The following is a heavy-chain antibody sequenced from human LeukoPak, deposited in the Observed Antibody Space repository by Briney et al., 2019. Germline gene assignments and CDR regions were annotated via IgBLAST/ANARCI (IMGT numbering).Heavy chain of an antibody. J-gene: IGHJ4*02. Sequence: SETLSLTCTVSGGSISSSSYYWGWIRQPPGKGLEWIGSIYYTGSTYYNPSLESRVTISVDTSKNQFSLKLSSVTAADTAVYYCASSFTGIAVAGIFFWGQGTLVTVSS. V-gene: IGHV4-39*07. CDR1: GGSISSSSYY. D-gene: IGHD6-19*01. CDR2: IYYTGST. CDR3: ASSFTGIAVAGIFF.